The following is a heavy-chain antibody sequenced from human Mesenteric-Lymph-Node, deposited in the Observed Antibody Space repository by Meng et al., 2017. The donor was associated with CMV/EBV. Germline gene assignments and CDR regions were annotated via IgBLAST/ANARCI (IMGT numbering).Heavy chain of an antibody. CDR2: MNPNSGNT. CDR1: GYTFTTYD. CDR3: ATDSKSSAGQSAVYAFDI. J-gene: IGHJ3*02. Sequence: ASVKVSCKASGYTFTTYDINWVRQAIGQGLEWMGWMNPNSGNTGYAQKLQGRVTITRNTSISTVYMELSSLRSEDTAIYYCATDSKSSAGQSAVYAFDIWGQGTMVTV. D-gene: IGHD3-22*01. V-gene: IGHV1-8*03.